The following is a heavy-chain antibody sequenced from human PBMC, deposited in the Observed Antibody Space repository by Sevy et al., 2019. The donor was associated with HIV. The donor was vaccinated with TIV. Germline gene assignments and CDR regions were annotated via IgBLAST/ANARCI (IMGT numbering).Heavy chain of an antibody. CDR3: AKDTSRVVAGTGYFDN. Sequence: GGSLRLSCAASGFTFEDSAMHWVRQAPGKGLEWVSGIRWNSATRGYADSVKGRFTISRDNAKNSLYLQMNSLRTEDTALYYCAKDTSRVVAGTGYFDNWGQGTLVTVSS. CDR1: GFTFEDSA. J-gene: IGHJ4*02. CDR2: IRWNSATR. D-gene: IGHD6-19*01. V-gene: IGHV3-9*01.